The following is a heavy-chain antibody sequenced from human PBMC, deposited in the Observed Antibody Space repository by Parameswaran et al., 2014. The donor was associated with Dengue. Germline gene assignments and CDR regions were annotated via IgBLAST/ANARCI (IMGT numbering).Heavy chain of an antibody. J-gene: IGHJ6*02. CDR3: AKCIAAAGTYYYYGMDV. D-gene: IGHD6-13*01. CDR2: INHSGST. Sequence: RWIRQPPGKGLEWIGEINHSGSTNYNPSLKSRVTISVDTSKNQFSLKLSSVTAADTAVYYCAKCIAAAGTYYYYGMDVWGQGTTVTVSS. V-gene: IGHV4-34*01.